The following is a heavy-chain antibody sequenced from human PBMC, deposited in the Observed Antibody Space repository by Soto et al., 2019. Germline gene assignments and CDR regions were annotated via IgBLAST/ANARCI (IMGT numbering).Heavy chain of an antibody. D-gene: IGHD2-21*02. CDR1: GGTFSNYP. Sequence: VQLVQSGAGVKKPGSSVKVSCKASGGTFSNYPFIWVRQGPGQGLDWMGGIIPIFGTTDYGQRFQGRVTITADESTNTAYMELSSLRSDDTAVYYCARGLYCGGGCYSHFDYWGQGTLVTVSS. CDR3: ARGLYCGGGCYSHFDY. V-gene: IGHV1-69*01. CDR2: IIPIFGTT. J-gene: IGHJ4*02.